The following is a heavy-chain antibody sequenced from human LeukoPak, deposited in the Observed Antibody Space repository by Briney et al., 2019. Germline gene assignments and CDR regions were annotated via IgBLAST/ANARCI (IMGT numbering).Heavy chain of an antibody. V-gene: IGHV3-21*01. CDR1: GFTFSSYW. CDR2: ISSSSSYI. CDR3: ARGTRSGSYLLFDY. Sequence: GGSLRLSCAASGFTFSSYWMSWVRQAPGKGLEWVSSISSSSSYIYYADSVKGRFTISRDNAKNSLYLQMNSLRAEDTAVYYCARGTRSGSYLLFDYWGQGTLVTVSS. D-gene: IGHD1-26*01. J-gene: IGHJ4*02.